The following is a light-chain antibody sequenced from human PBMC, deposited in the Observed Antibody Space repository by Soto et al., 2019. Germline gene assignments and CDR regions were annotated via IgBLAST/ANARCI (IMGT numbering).Light chain of an antibody. J-gene: IGKJ4*01. V-gene: IGKV1-13*02. CDR3: QQFNSYPLLT. Sequence: AIQLTQSPSSMSASVGDRVTITCRASQGISSALAWYQQKPGKAPKLLIYDASSLESGVPSRFSGSGSGTDFTLTISSLQPEDFATYYCQQFNSYPLLTFGGGTKVEIK. CDR2: DAS. CDR1: QGISSA.